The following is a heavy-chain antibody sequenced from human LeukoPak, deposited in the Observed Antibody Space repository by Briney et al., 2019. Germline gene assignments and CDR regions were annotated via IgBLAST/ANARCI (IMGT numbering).Heavy chain of an antibody. Sequence: GGSLRLSCAASGFTFSRYEMNWVRQAPGKGLEWVSYIGSSGSTIYYADSVKGRFTISRDNAKNSLYLQMNSLRAEDTAVYYCARGHEGGNFDYWGQGTLVTVSS. CDR3: ARGHEGGNFDY. V-gene: IGHV3-48*03. D-gene: IGHD3-16*01. CDR1: GFTFSRYE. CDR2: IGSSGSTI. J-gene: IGHJ4*02.